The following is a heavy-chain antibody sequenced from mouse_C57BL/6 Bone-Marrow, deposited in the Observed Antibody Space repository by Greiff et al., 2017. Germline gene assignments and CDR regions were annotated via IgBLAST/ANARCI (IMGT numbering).Heavy chain of an antibody. CDR2: IYPRDGST. CDR1: GYTFTSYD. CDR3: ARLECDGSSGDWYFDV. J-gene: IGHJ1*03. V-gene: IGHV1-85*01. D-gene: IGHD1-1*01. Sequence: VQLQQSGPELVKPGASVKLSCKASGYTFTSYDINWVKQRPGQGLEWIGWIYPRDGSTKYKEKFKGKATLTVDTSSSTAYMELHSLTSEDSAVYFCARLECDGSSGDWYFDVWGTGTTVTVSS.